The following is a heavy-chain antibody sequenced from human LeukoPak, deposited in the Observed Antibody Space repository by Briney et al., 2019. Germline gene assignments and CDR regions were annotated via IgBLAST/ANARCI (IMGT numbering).Heavy chain of an antibody. V-gene: IGHV3-33*01. CDR2: IWKDGSNK. CDR1: GFTFSSYG. D-gene: IGHD3-10*01. CDR3: ARDRMVRGVMDYYYYGMDV. J-gene: IGHJ6*04. Sequence: PGGSLRLSCAASGFTFSSYGMHWVRQAPGKGLEWVAVIWKDGSNKYYADSVKGRFTISRDNSKNTLYLQMNSLRAEDTAVYYCARDRMVRGVMDYYYYGMDVWGKGTTVTVSS.